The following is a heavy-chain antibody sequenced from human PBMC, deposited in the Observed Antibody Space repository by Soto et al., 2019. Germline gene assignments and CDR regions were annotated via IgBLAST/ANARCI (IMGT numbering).Heavy chain of an antibody. Sequence: QVQLVESGGGVVQPGRSLRLSCAASGFTFSSYAMHWVRQAPGKGLEWVAVISYDGSNKYYADSVKGRFTISRDNSKNTLYLQMNSLRAEATAVYYCASEGSCGYYVYLCYYGMDVWGQGTTVTVSS. CDR3: ASEGSCGYYVYLCYYGMDV. CDR1: GFTFSSYA. J-gene: IGHJ6*02. CDR2: ISYDGSNK. D-gene: IGHD5-18*01. V-gene: IGHV3-30-3*01.